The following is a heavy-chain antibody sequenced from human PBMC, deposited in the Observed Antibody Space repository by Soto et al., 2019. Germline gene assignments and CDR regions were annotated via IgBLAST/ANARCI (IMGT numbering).Heavy chain of an antibody. J-gene: IGHJ6*02. CDR2: IDWDDDK. V-gene: IGHV2-70*01. CDR1: GFSLSTSGMC. D-gene: IGHD5-12*01. Sequence: SGPTLVNPTQTLTLTCTFSGFSLSTSGMCVSWIRQPPGKALEWLALIDWDDDKYYSTSLKTRLTISKDTSKNQVVLTMTNMDPVDTATYYCARISRGLRKPYYYYGMDVWGQGTTVTVSS. CDR3: ARISRGLRKPYYYYGMDV.